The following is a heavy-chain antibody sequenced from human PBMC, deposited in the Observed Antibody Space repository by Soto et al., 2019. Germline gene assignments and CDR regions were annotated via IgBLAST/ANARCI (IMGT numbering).Heavy chain of an antibody. CDR3: ARDSPTHYHDSVGYGRRLMDV. J-gene: IGHJ6*02. CDR1: GGSISSSAYH. D-gene: IGHD3-22*01. CDR2: IYYSGST. V-gene: IGHV4-30-4*01. Sequence: QVQLQESGPGLVKPSQTLSLTCTVSGGSISSSAYHWSWIRQPPGKGLEWMGYIYYSGSTHYNPYLEIRLTMSVDTPKNQFSLKLSSVTDADAAVYYCARDSPTHYHDSVGYGRRLMDVWGQGTAVTVSS.